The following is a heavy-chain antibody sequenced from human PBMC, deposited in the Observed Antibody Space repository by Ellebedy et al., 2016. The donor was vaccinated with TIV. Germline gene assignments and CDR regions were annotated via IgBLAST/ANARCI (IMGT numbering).Heavy chain of an antibody. J-gene: IGHJ4*02. Sequence: AASVKVSCKASGYSFTNYDINWVRQATGQGLEWMGWMNPNSGDTGSAQKFQGRVIMTRSTSTGTAYLELRSQRSEDTAVYYCARDQATAVFDHWGQGTLITVSS. D-gene: IGHD1-1*01. CDR1: GYSFTNYD. CDR3: ARDQATAVFDH. CDR2: MNPNSGDT. V-gene: IGHV1-8*01.